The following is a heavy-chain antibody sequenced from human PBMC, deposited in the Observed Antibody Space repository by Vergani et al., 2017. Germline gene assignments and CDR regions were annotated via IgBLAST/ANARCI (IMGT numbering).Heavy chain of an antibody. CDR1: GYTFTSYD. CDR2: MNPNSGNT. D-gene: IGHD3-16*01. Sequence: QVQLVQSGAEVKKPGASVKVSCKAYGYTFTSYDINWVRQATGQGLEWMGWMNPNSGNTGYAQKFQGRVTMTRNTSISTAYMELSSLRSEDTAVYYCARGQWNGGGGHMITRYWGQGTLVTVSS. CDR3: ARGQWNGGGGHMITRY. V-gene: IGHV1-8*01. J-gene: IGHJ4*02.